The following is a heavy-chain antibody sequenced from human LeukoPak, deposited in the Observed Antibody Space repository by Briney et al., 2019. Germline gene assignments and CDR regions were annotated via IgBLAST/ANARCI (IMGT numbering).Heavy chain of an antibody. D-gene: IGHD1-26*01. J-gene: IGHJ4*02. V-gene: IGHV4-34*01. CDR1: GGSFSGYY. Sequence: SETLSLTCAVYGGSFSGYYWSWIRQPPGKGLEWIGEINHSGSTYYNPSLKSRVTISVDTSKNQFSLKLSSVTAADTAVYYCAREQRGSEFDYWGQGTLVTVSS. CDR3: AREQRGSEFDY. CDR2: INHSGST.